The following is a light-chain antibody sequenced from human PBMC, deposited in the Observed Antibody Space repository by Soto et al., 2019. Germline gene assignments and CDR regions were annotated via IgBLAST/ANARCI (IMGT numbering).Light chain of an antibody. Sequence: DSPMTQSPSTLSASVGDRVTIACRASPSISTWLAWYQQKPGKDPKVLIYTASSLQIGYRSRFSGGGSATESSLAISSLQPDYFATYYCQQYNSYPLTVGGGTKVEIK. V-gene: IGKV1-5*03. J-gene: IGKJ4*01. CDR1: PSISTW. CDR2: TAS. CDR3: QQYNSYPLT.